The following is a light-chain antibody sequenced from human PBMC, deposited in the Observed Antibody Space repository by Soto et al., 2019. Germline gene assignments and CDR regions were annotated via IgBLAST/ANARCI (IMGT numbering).Light chain of an antibody. CDR1: QSVLYSSNNKNY. Sequence: DIVMTQSPDSLAVSLGERATINCKSSQSVLYSSNNKNYLAWYQQKPGQPPKLLIYWASTRESGVHDLFPGSGSGTDFTLTISSLQAEDVAVYYCQQYYGSPRAFGGGTKVDI. V-gene: IGKV4-1*01. CDR2: WAS. CDR3: QQYYGSPRA. J-gene: IGKJ4*01.